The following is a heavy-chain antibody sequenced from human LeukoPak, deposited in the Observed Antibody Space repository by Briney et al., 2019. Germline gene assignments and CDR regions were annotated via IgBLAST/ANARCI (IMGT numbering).Heavy chain of an antibody. D-gene: IGHD2-2*01. CDR1: GFTFSSYW. J-gene: IGHJ4*02. Sequence: PGGSLRLSCAASGFTFSSYWMSWVRQAPGKGLEWVANIKQDGSEKYYVDSVKGRFTISRDNAKNSLYLQMNSLRAEDTAVYYCARTVVVPAAHEFDYWGRGTLVTVSS. CDR2: IKQDGSEK. CDR3: ARTVVVPAAHEFDY. V-gene: IGHV3-7*01.